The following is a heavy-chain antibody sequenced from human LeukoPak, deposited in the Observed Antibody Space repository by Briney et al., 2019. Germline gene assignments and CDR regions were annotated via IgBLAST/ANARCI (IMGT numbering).Heavy chain of an antibody. Sequence: SETLSLTCSVSGGSISSYFWSWIRQAPGKGLEWVGYAFYTGSTEYNPALKSRVTISLDMSNNQFSLRLSSVTAADTAVYYCARDNGYSYGIDYWGQGRLVTVSS. D-gene: IGHD5-18*01. CDR1: GGSISSYF. CDR3: ARDNGYSYGIDY. J-gene: IGHJ4*02. CDR2: AFYTGST. V-gene: IGHV4-59*01.